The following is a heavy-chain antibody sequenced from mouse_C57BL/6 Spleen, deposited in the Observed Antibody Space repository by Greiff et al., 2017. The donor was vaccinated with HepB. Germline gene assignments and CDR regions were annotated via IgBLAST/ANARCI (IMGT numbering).Heavy chain of an antibody. V-gene: IGHV1-52*01. CDR3: ARSDYDYDEDY. CDR2: IDPSDSET. CDR1: GYTFTSYW. D-gene: IGHD2-4*01. J-gene: IGHJ2*01. Sequence: QVQLQQPGAELVRPGSSVKLSCKASGYTFTSYWMHWVKQRPIQGLEWIGNIDPSDSETHYNQKFKDKATLTVDKSSSTAYMQLSSLTSEDSAVYYWARSDYDYDEDYWGQGTTLTVSS.